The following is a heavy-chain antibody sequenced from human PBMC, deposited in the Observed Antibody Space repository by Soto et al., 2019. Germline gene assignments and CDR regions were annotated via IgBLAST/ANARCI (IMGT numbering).Heavy chain of an antibody. J-gene: IGHJ6*03. V-gene: IGHV4-59*08. D-gene: IGHD3-3*01. Sequence: SETLSLTCTVSGGSISSYYWSWIRQSPGKGLEWIGYVYHSGSTNYNPSLKSRVTISLDTSKKQFSLKLISVTAADAAVYYCARQVGDFWSPEYYYMDVWGKGTTVTVSS. CDR1: GGSISSYY. CDR2: VYHSGST. CDR3: ARQVGDFWSPEYYYMDV.